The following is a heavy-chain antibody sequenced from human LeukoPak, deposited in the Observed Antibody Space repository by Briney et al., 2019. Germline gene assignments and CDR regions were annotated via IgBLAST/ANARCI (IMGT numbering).Heavy chain of an antibody. D-gene: IGHD1-20*01. CDR3: TRQGPNWTDDFDY. Sequence: GGSLRLSCAASGFTFSDSNMHWVRQVSGKGLEWVGRVRSKTNNYATEYAASVNGRFTISRDDSNNTAYLQMNSLKTEDTAVYYCTRQGPNWTDDFDYWGRGTLVAVSS. CDR2: VRSKTNNYAT. CDR1: GFTFSDSN. J-gene: IGHJ4*02. V-gene: IGHV3-73*01.